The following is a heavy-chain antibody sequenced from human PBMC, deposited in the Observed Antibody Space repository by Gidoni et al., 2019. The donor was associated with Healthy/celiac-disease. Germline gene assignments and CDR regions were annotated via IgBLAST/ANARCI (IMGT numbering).Heavy chain of an antibody. J-gene: IGHJ4*02. V-gene: IGHV4-31*03. D-gene: IGHD3-3*01. CDR1: GGSISSGGYY. CDR3: ASHGRAGGVGYYFDY. CDR2: IYYSGST. Sequence: QVQLQESGPGLVKPSQTLSLTCTVSGGSISSGGYYWSWLRQHPGKGLEWIGYIYYSGSTYYNPSLKSRVTISVVTSKNQFSLKLSSVTAADTAVYYCASHGRAGGVGYYFDYWGQGTLVTVSS.